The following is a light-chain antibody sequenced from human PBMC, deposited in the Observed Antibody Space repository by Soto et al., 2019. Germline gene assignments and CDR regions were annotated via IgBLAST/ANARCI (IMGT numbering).Light chain of an antibody. J-gene: IGLJ2*01. V-gene: IGLV2-14*03. CDR1: SSDVGGYDY. CDR2: AVT. CDR3: SSYTSSGTVL. Sequence: QSALTQPASVSGAPGQSITISCTGTSSDVGGYDYVCWYQQHPGKAPKLIIYAVTNRPSGVSNRFSGSKSGNTASLSISGLQAEDEDDYYCSSYTSSGTVLFGGGTKVTVL.